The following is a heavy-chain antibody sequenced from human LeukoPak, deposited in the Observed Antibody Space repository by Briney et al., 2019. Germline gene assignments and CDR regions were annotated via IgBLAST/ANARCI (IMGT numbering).Heavy chain of an antibody. CDR2: IKQDGSEK. D-gene: IGHD3-10*01. V-gene: IGHV3-7*01. CDR1: GVTFSNYW. Sequence: GGSLRLSCAASGVTFSNYWMTWVRQAPGKGLEWVASIKQDGSEKYYVDSVKGRFTISRDNAKNSLYLQMNSLRAEDTAVYYCARDRTYGSGSMVGYWGQGTLVTVSS. J-gene: IGHJ4*02. CDR3: ARDRTYGSGSMVGY.